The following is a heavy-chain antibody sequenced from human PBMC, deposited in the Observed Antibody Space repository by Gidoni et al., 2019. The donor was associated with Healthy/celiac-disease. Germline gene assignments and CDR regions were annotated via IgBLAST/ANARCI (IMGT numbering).Heavy chain of an antibody. V-gene: IGHV3-73*01. CDR2: IRSKANSYAT. Sequence: EVQLVESGGGLVQPGGSLKLSCAASGFTFSGSAMHWVRQASGKGLEWVGRIRSKANSYATAYAASVKGRFTISRDDSKNTAYLQMNSLKTEDTAVYYCTREKWELDYWGQGTLVTVSS. D-gene: IGHD1-26*01. CDR1: GFTFSGSA. CDR3: TREKWELDY. J-gene: IGHJ4*02.